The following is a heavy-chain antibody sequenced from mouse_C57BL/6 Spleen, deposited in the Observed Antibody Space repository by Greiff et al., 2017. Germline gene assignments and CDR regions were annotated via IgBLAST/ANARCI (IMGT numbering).Heavy chain of an antibody. V-gene: IGHV1-82*01. CDR3: APQLGSPAY. CDR1: GYAFSSSW. J-gene: IGHJ3*01. CDR2: IYPGDGDT. Sequence: QVQLQQSGPELVKPGASVKISCKASGYAFSSSWMNWVKQRPGQGLEWIGRIYPGDGDTNYNGKFKGKATLTADKSSSTAYMQLSSLTSEDSAVYFCAPQLGSPAYWGQGTLVTVSA. D-gene: IGHD4-1*02.